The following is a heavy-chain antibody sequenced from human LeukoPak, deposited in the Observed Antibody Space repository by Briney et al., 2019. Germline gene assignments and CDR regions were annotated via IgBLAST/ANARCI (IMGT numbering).Heavy chain of an antibody. CDR1: GGSISSYY. D-gene: IGHD6-13*01. Sequence: PSETLSLTCTVSGGSISSYYWSWIRRPPGKGLEWIGYIFYSGGANYNPSLKSRVTISVDTSKNQFSLKLTSVTAADTAVYYCARVYYSNSYDYWYFDLWGRGTLVTVSS. J-gene: IGHJ2*01. CDR3: ARVYYSNSYDYWYFDL. V-gene: IGHV4-59*01. CDR2: IFYSGGA.